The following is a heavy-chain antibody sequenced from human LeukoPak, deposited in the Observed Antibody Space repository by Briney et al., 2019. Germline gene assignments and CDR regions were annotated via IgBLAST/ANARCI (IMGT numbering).Heavy chain of an antibody. V-gene: IGHV3-21*01. D-gene: IGHD6-19*01. CDR2: ITTSSTYI. CDR3: ARGLAVAGTIGFDY. Sequence: GGSLRLSCVASGFSFSSSAMHWVRQAPGKGLEWVSSITTSSTYIYFADSLKGRFTISRDNAKNSLYLQMNSLRAEDTAVYYCARGLAVAGTIGFDYWGQGTLVTVSS. J-gene: IGHJ4*02. CDR1: GFSFSSSA.